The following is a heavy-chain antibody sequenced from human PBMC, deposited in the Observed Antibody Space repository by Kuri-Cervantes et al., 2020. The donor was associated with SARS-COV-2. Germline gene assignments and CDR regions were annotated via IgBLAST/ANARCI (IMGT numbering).Heavy chain of an antibody. J-gene: IGHJ3*02. Sequence: ASVKVSCKASGYTFTSYYMHWVRQAPGQGLEWMGIINPSGGSTSYAQKFQGRVTMTRDTSTSTVHMELSSLRSEDTAVYYCARGVGSSWYVDDAFDIWGQGTMVTVSS. CDR2: INPSGGST. D-gene: IGHD6-13*01. V-gene: IGHV1-46*01. CDR3: ARGVGSSWYVDDAFDI. CDR1: GYTFTSYY.